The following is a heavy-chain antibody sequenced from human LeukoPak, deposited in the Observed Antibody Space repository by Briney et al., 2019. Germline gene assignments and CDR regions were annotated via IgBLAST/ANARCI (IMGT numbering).Heavy chain of an antibody. CDR2: ISYDGSNK. D-gene: IGHD3-10*01. CDR1: GFTFSSYG. V-gene: IGHV3-30*18. Sequence: AGGSLRLSCAASGFTFSSYGMHWVRQAPGKGLEWVAVISYDGSNKYYADSVKGRFTISRDNSKNTLYLQMNSLRAEDTAVYYCAKAYGSGVGIDYWGQGTLVTVSS. J-gene: IGHJ4*02. CDR3: AKAYGSGVGIDY.